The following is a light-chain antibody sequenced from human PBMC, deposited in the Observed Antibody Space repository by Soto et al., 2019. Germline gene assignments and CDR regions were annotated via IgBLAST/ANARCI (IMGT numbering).Light chain of an antibody. J-gene: IGKJ5*01. V-gene: IGKV1-39*01. CDR1: ERINIY. CDR3: QQSFSTPT. CDR2: SAS. Sequence: DIQMTQARSSLSTSMGDRVTITCRASERINIYLNWYRQKPGKAPELLIYSASNLQSGVPSRFSGSGSGTDFTLTISGLQSEDFATYYCQQSFSTPTFGQGTRLEIK.